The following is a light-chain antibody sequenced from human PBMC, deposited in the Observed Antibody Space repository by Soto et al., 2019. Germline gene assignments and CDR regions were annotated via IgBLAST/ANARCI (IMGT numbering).Light chain of an antibody. Sequence: DIQMPQSPSTLSGSVGDRVTITCRARQTISSWLAWYQQKPGKAPKLLIYKAFTLKSGVPSRFSGSGSGTEFPLTISSLQPDDFATYYCQHYNSYSEAFGQGTKVELK. CDR3: QHYNSYSEA. CDR1: QTISSW. CDR2: KAF. J-gene: IGKJ1*01. V-gene: IGKV1-5*03.